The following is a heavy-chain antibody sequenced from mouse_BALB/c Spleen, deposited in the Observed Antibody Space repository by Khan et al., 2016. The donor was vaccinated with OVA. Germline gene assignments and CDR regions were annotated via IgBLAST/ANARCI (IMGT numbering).Heavy chain of an antibody. J-gene: IGHJ3*01. CDR3: ASHLTGSFAY. D-gene: IGHD4-1*01. V-gene: IGHV5-6*01. Sequence: EVELVESGGDLVKPGGSLKLSCAASGFTFSSYGMSWVRQTPDKRLEWVATISSVGDYTYYPDNVKGRFTISRDNAKHTLYLQMSSLKSEDTAMCYCASHLTGSFAYWGQGTLVTVST. CDR1: GFTFSSYG. CDR2: ISSVGDYT.